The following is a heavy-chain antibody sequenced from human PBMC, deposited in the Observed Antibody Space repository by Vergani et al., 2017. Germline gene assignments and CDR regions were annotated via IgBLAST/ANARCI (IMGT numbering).Heavy chain of an antibody. Sequence: QVQLPQWGAGLLKPSETLSLTCAVYGGSFSGYYWSWIRQPPGKGLEWIGEINHSGSTNYNPSLKSRVTISVDTSKNQFSLKLSSVTAADTAVYYCARGGRWSGRTTYFDYWGQGTLVTVSS. V-gene: IGHV4-34*01. D-gene: IGHD1-14*01. CDR1: GGSFSGYY. CDR3: ARGGRWSGRTTYFDY. CDR2: INHSGST. J-gene: IGHJ4*02.